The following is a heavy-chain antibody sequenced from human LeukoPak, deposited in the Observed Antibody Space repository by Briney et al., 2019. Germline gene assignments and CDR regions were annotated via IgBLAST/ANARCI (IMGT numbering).Heavy chain of an antibody. CDR2: IYTSGST. CDR1: GFTFSNYA. J-gene: IGHJ6*03. Sequence: PGGSLRLSCATSGFTFSNYAMSWVRQAPGKGLEWIGRIYTSGSTNYNPSLKSRVTMSVDTSKNQFSLKLSSVTAADTAVYYCARHRRRAPGSDYGDYYYYMDVWGKGTTVTISS. D-gene: IGHD4-17*01. V-gene: IGHV4-59*10. CDR3: ARHRRRAPGSDYGDYYYYMDV.